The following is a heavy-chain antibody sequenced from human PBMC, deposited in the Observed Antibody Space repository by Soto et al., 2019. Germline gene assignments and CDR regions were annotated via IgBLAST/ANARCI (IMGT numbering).Heavy chain of an antibody. CDR1: GYTFTSYD. Sequence: QVQLVQSGAEVKKPGASVKVSCKASGYTFTSYDINWVRQATGQGLEWMGWMNPNSGNTGYAQKFQGRVTMTRNTSISTAYMELSSLRSEDTAVYYCARAWVAGTMATILPDYWGQGPLVTVSS. D-gene: IGHD5-12*01. CDR2: MNPNSGNT. V-gene: IGHV1-8*01. J-gene: IGHJ4*02. CDR3: ARAWVAGTMATILPDY.